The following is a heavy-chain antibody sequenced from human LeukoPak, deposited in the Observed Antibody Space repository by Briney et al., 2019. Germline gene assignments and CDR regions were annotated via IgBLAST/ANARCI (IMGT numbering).Heavy chain of an antibody. D-gene: IGHD6-19*01. V-gene: IGHV3-30*18. J-gene: IGHJ4*02. Sequence: PGRSLRLCCAASGFTFSSYGMHWVRQASGKGLEWVAVISYDGSNKYYADSVKGRFTISRDNSKNTLYLQMNSLRAEDTAVYYCAKDEPRAVAGTGIDYWGQGTLVTVSS. CDR1: GFTFSSYG. CDR2: ISYDGSNK. CDR3: AKDEPRAVAGTGIDY.